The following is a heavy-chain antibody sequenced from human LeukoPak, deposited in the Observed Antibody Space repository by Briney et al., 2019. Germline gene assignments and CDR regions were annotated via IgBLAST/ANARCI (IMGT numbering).Heavy chain of an antibody. Sequence: GGSVKVSCKVSGYTLTELSMHWVRQAPGKGLEWMGGFDPEDGETIYAQRFQGRVTMTEDTSTDTAYMELSSLRSEDTAVYYCATAYCGGDCYSYYFDYWGQGTLVTVSS. CDR2: FDPEDGET. D-gene: IGHD2-21*02. CDR3: ATAYCGGDCYSYYFDY. J-gene: IGHJ4*02. CDR1: GYTLTELS. V-gene: IGHV1-24*01.